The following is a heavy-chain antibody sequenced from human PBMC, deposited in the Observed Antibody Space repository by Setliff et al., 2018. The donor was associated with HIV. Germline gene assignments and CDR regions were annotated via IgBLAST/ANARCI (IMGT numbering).Heavy chain of an antibody. Sequence: SETLSLTCTVTGGSIGSGGFYWTWIRQHPGKGLEWIGYIYNTGSTYHSPSLESRVTISIDTSKNQFSLKLSSVTAADTAVYYCARHSGVASPNWFDPWGQGTLVTVSS. V-gene: IGHV4-31*03. CDR1: GGSIGSGGFY. J-gene: IGHJ5*02. CDR3: ARHSGVASPNWFDP. D-gene: IGHD3-10*01. CDR2: IYNTGST.